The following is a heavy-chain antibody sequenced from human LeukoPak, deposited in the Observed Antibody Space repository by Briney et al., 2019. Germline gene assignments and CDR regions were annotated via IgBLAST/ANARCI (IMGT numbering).Heavy chain of an antibody. V-gene: IGHV4-39*01. Sequence: SETLSLTCTVSDGSISSSSYYWGWLPQPPGQGLEGIGSNYYSGSTNYNPSLKSRVTIFVVTSKKQLSLKLSSVTAADTAVYYCARQASGSSRLAYFDYWGQGTLVTVSS. J-gene: IGHJ4*02. CDR2: NYYSGST. CDR1: DGSISSSSYY. CDR3: ARQASGSSRLAYFDY. D-gene: IGHD6-13*01.